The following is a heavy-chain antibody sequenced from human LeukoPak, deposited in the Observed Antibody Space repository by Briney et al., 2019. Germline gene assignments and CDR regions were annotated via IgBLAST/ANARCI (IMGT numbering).Heavy chain of an antibody. CDR1: GYTFTSYY. D-gene: IGHD6-19*01. V-gene: IGHV1-2*02. Sequence: ASVKVSCKASGYTFTSYYMHWVRQAPGQGLEWMGWINPNSGGTNYAQKFQGRVTMTRDTSISTAYVELSRLRSDDTAVYYCARSARYSSASYFQHWGQGTLVTVSS. CDR3: ARSARYSSASYFQH. CDR2: INPNSGGT. J-gene: IGHJ1*01.